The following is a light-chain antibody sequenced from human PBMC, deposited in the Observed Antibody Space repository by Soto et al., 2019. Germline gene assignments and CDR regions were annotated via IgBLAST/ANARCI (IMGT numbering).Light chain of an antibody. Sequence: EVVLSQSADTLSLSPGERATLYCRASQSVRSERLAWYQQKRGQAPTLLIFDASSRASGTPERFSGSGSGTDFTLTISRLEPEDFAVYYCQEYDGAPPITFGLGTRLE. CDR3: QEYDGAPPIT. CDR1: QSVRSER. CDR2: DAS. V-gene: IGKV3-20*01. J-gene: IGKJ5*01.